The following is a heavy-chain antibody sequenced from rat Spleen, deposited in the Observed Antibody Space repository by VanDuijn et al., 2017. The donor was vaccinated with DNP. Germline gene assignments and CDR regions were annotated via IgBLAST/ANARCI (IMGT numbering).Heavy chain of an antibody. D-gene: IGHD1-4*01. CDR1: GYSITSNY. J-gene: IGHJ4*01. CDR3: ARWPGYNPPYAMDA. Sequence: EVQLQESGPGLVKPSQSLSLTCSVTGYSITSNYWGWIRKFPGNKMEWIGYISYSGSTSYNPSLKSRISITRDTSKNQSILQLNSVTTEDTATYYCARWPGYNPPYAMDAWGQGTSVTVSS. V-gene: IGHV3-1*01. CDR2: ISYSGST.